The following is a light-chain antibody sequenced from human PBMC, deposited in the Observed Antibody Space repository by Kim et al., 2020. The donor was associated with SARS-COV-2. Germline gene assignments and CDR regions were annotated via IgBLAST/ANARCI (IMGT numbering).Light chain of an antibody. CDR1: KLGDKY. CDR3: QAWDSSTAAV. CDR2: QDS. Sequence: ELTQPPSVSVSPGQTASITCSGDKLGDKYACWYQQKPGQSPVLVIYQDSKRPSGIPERFSGSNSGNTATLTISGTQAMDEADYYCQAWDSSTAAVFGGGTQLTVL. J-gene: IGLJ2*01. V-gene: IGLV3-1*01.